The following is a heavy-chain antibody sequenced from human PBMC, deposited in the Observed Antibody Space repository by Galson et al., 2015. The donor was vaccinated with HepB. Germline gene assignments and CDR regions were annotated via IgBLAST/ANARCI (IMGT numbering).Heavy chain of an antibody. CDR2: INGRGNKT. J-gene: IGHJ6*02. CDR1: GFTFNNHA. D-gene: IGHD3/OR15-3a*01. V-gene: IGHV3-23*01. CDR3: ARYDFWFGMDV. Sequence: SLRLSCAASGFTFNNHAMSWVRQAPGKGLEWVAVINGRGNKTQYADSVRDTSTFTAYMELSSLRSADTAVYYCARYDFWFGMDVWGQGTPVTVSS.